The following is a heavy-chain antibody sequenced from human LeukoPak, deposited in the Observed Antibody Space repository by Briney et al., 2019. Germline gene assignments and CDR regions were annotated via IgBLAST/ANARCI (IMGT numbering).Heavy chain of an antibody. CDR1: GFTVSSNY. CDR2: IYSGGST. J-gene: IGHJ3*02. CDR3: VKDRDYDGNSGAFDI. Sequence: GGSLRLSCAASGFTVSSNYMSWVRQAPGKGLEWVSVIYSGGSTYYADSVKGRFTISRDNSKNSLYLQMNSLRAEDTALYYCVKDRDYDGNSGAFDIWGQGTMVTVSS. V-gene: IGHV3-53*05. D-gene: IGHD4-23*01.